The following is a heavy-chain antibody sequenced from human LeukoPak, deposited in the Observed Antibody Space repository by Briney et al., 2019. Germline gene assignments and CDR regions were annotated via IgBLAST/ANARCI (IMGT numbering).Heavy chain of an antibody. V-gene: IGHV4-59*01. CDR2: IYYSGTT. D-gene: IGHD5-12*01. CDR1: GGSITNYY. J-gene: IGHJ5*02. Sequence: PSETLSLTCTVSGGSITNYYWSWIRQPPGKGLEWIGYIYYSGTTKYNSSLKSRVTISVDTSKNQFSLKLNSLTAADTAVYYCARGHTESADDYGNWFHPWGQGTLVTVSS. CDR3: ARGHTESADDYGNWFHP.